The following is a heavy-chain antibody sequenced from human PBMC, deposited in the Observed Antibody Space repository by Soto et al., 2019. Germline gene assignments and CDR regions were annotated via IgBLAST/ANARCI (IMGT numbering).Heavy chain of an antibody. D-gene: IGHD4-17*01. CDR3: AKDLQSYGDYDYYCYGMDV. V-gene: IGHV3-30*18. CDR1: GFTFSTYG. J-gene: IGHJ6*02. CDR2: ISYDGTNK. Sequence: QVQLVESGGGEVQPGRSLTISCAASGFTFSTYGMHWVRQTPGKGLEWVAVISYDGTNKFYSDSEKGRFTISRDNFKNPLTLQMNSLRADDTAVYSCAKDLQSYGDYDYYCYGMDVWGLGTRVTVSS.